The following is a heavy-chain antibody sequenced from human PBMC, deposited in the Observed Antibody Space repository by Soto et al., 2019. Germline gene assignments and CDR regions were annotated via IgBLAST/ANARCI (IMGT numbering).Heavy chain of an antibody. V-gene: IGHV3-9*01. CDR3: AKSTSRQAFDY. CDR1: GFSFDDYA. J-gene: IGHJ4*02. D-gene: IGHD2-2*01. CDR2: ISWNSGSI. Sequence: GGSLRLSCAASGFSFDDYAMHWVRQGPGKGLEWVSGISWNSGSIAYADSVKGRFFISRDNADNSLYLQMNSLRAEDTAFYYCAKSTSRQAFDYWGQGTLVTVSS.